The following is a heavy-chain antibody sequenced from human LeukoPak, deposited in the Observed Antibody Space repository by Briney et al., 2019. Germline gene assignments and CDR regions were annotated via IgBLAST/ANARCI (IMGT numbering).Heavy chain of an antibody. CDR2: INHSGST. D-gene: IGHD3-10*01. Sequence: SETLSLTCAVYGGSFSGYYWSWIRQPPGKGLEWIGEINHSGSTNYNPSLKGRVTISVDTSKNQFSLKLSSVTAADTAVYYCARGSGGYGSGSYHPFLDYWGQGTLVPVSS. V-gene: IGHV4-34*01. J-gene: IGHJ4*02. CDR1: GGSFSGYY. CDR3: ARGSGGYGSGSYHPFLDY.